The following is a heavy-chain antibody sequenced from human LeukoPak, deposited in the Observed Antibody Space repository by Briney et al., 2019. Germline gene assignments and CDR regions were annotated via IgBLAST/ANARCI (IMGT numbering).Heavy chain of an antibody. CDR2: IIPIFGTA. J-gene: IGHJ6*02. CDR1: GGTFSSYA. D-gene: IGHD2-21*02. Sequence: GASVKVSCKASGGTFSSYAISWVRQAPGQGLEWMGGIIPIFGTANYAQKFQGRVTITADESTSTAYMELSSLRSEDTAVYYCATRSPYCGGDCYYYYYGMDVWGQGTTVTVSS. CDR3: ATRSPYCGGDCYYYYYGMDV. V-gene: IGHV1-69*13.